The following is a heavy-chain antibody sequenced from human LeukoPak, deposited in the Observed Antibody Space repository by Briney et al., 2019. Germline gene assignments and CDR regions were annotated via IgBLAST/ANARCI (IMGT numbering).Heavy chain of an antibody. CDR2: ISAYNSNT. V-gene: IGHV1-18*01. CDR1: GYTFTSYG. Sequence: GASVKVSCKASGYTFTSYGIRWVRQAPGQGLEWMGWISAYNSNTNYAQKLQGRVTMTTDTSTSTAYMELRSLRSDDTAVYYCARAEYCSSTSCYSGGRLYSSSAGDYWGQGTLVTVSS. J-gene: IGHJ4*02. CDR3: ARAEYCSSTSCYSGGRLYSSSAGDY. D-gene: IGHD2-2*01.